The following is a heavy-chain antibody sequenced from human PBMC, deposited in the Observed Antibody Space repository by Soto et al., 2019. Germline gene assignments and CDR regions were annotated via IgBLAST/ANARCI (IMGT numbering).Heavy chain of an antibody. Sequence: QVQLVQSGAEVKKPGSSVKVSCKASGGTFSSYTISWVRQAPGQGLEWMGRIIPILGIANYAQKFQGRVTITAAKSTSTAYMEMSSLRSEDTAVYYCARGSCSGGSCYYYYYYGMDVWGQGTTVTVSS. V-gene: IGHV1-69*02. J-gene: IGHJ6*02. CDR3: ARGSCSGGSCYYYYYYGMDV. CDR1: GGTFSSYT. D-gene: IGHD2-15*01. CDR2: IIPILGIA.